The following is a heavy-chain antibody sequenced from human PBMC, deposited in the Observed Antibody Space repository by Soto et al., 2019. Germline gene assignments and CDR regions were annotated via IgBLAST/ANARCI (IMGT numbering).Heavy chain of an antibody. CDR3: ARVRGDNSGYPIFDF. J-gene: IGHJ4*02. V-gene: IGHV3-23*01. CDR2: IRGSGDTT. Sequence: EVQLLESGGGLVQPGGSLRLSCAASGLSIGSSAMSWVRQAPGKGLEWVSMIRGSGDTTYYADSVEGRFTISRDRSKNTLYLQMNSLRVEDTAVYYCARVRGDNSGYPIFDFWGQGTLVTVSS. D-gene: IGHD3-22*01. CDR1: GLSIGSSA.